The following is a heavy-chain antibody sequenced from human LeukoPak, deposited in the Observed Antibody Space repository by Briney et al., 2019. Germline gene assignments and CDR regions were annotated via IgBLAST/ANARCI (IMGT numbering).Heavy chain of an antibody. V-gene: IGHV4-34*01. Sequence: SETLSLTCAVYGGSFSGYYWSWIRQPPGKGLEWIGEINHSGSTNYNPSLKSRVTISVDTSKNQFSLKLSSVTAADTAVYYCARGHSSGWYDYWGQGILVTVSS. CDR1: GGSFSGYY. D-gene: IGHD6-19*01. J-gene: IGHJ4*02. CDR3: ARGHSSGWYDY. CDR2: INHSGST.